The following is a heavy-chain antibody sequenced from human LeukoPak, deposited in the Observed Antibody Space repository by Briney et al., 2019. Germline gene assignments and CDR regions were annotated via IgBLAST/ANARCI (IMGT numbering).Heavy chain of an antibody. CDR3: AKDAVYCSSTSCYTAPMDV. Sequence: GGSLRLSCAASGFTFSNAWMSWVRQAPGKGLEWVSAISGSGGSTYYADSVKGRFTISRDNSKNTLYLQMNSLRAEDTAVYYCAKDAVYCSSTSCYTAPMDVWGKGTTVTVSS. CDR2: ISGSGGST. J-gene: IGHJ6*03. V-gene: IGHV3-23*01. CDR1: GFTFSNAW. D-gene: IGHD2-2*02.